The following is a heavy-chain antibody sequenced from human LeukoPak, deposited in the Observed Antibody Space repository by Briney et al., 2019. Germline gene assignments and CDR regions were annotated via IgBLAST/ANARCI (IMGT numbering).Heavy chain of an antibody. D-gene: IGHD1-1*01. J-gene: IGHJ4*02. Sequence: SETLSLTCTVSGGSISSSYWSWIRQPAGKGLEWIGRIYTSGSTNYNPSLKSRVTISVDTSKNQFSLKLSSVTAADTAVYYCASGYSELESNPFDYWGQGTLVTVSS. CDR3: ASGYSELESNPFDY. CDR2: IYTSGST. CDR1: GGSISSSY. V-gene: IGHV4-4*07.